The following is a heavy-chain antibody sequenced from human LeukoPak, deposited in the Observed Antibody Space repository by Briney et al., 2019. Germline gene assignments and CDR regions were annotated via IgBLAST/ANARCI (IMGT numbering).Heavy chain of an antibody. CDR2: IIPIFGTA. D-gene: IGHD3-3*01. V-gene: IGHV1-69*05. CDR1: GGTFTSYA. Sequence: SVKVSFTASGGTFTSYAISWVRQAPGQGLEWMGGIIPIFGTANYAQKFQGRDTITTDESTSTAYMELSSLRSEDTAVYYYARSPAVRFLEWWYFDYWGQGTLVTVPS. J-gene: IGHJ4*02. CDR3: ARSPAVRFLEWWYFDY.